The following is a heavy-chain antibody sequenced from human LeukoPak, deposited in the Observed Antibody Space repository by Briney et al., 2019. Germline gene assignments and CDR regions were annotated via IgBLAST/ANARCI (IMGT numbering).Heavy chain of an antibody. Sequence: ASVKVSCKASGYTFTGYYMHWVRQAPGQGLEWMGWINPNSGGTNYAQKFQGRVTMTRDTSIGTAYMELSRLRSDDTAVYYCARALADYYDSPVGFDYWGQGTLVTVSP. CDR3: ARALADYYDSPVGFDY. D-gene: IGHD3-22*01. CDR1: GYTFTGYY. J-gene: IGHJ4*02. V-gene: IGHV1-2*02. CDR2: INPNSGGT.